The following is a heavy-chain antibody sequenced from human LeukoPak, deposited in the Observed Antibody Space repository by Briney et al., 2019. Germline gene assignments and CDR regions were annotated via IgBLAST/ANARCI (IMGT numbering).Heavy chain of an antibody. Sequence: GGSLRLSCAASGFAVSSDYMTWVRQAPGRGLEWVSVIYSGGNTYYADSVKGRFTISRDNSKNTLYLQMNSLRAEDTAVYYCAKRVGDYWGQGTLVTVSS. CDR2: IYSGGNT. CDR3: AKRVGDY. CDR1: GFAVSSDY. J-gene: IGHJ4*02. V-gene: IGHV3-53*01. D-gene: IGHD2-15*01.